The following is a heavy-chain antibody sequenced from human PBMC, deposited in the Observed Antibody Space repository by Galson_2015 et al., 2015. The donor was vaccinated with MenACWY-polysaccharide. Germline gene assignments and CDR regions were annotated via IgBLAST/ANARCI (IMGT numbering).Heavy chain of an antibody. CDR3: AREPPFSDGSFGCSAP. D-gene: IGHD2-15*01. V-gene: IGHV4-61*01. CDR2: LSYSGRA. Sequence: SETLSLTCTVSGDSVTSPTYYWSWLRQSPGKGLEWIGYLSYSGRANENPSLRSRVAISIDTSKNQFSLWLTSVTAADTAMYYCAREPPFSDGSFGCSAPWGQGTPVTVSS. CDR1: GDSVTSPTYY. J-gene: IGHJ5*02.